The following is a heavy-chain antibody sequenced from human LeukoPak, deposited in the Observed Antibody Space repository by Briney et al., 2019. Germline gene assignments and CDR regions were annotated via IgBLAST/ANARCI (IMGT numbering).Heavy chain of an antibody. J-gene: IGHJ4*02. Sequence: GESLEISCKASGYSVTSYWIGWVRQMPGKDLEWMGIIFPGDSDTRYSPSFQGQVTISADKSISTAYLQWSSLKASDTAMYYCARQRGHSDYYFDYWGQGTLVTVST. D-gene: IGHD5-12*01. V-gene: IGHV5-51*01. CDR2: IFPGDSDT. CDR3: ARQRGHSDYYFDY. CDR1: GYSVTSYW.